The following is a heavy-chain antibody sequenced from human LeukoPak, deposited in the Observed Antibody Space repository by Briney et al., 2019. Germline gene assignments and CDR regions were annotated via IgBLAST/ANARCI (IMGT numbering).Heavy chain of an antibody. CDR2: ISGSGDTT. J-gene: IGHJ5*02. D-gene: IGHD3-9*01. CDR1: GFTFSNYV. V-gene: IGHV3-23*01. Sequence: GGSLRLSCAASGFTFSNYVMIWVRQAPGKGLEWVSGISGSGDTTYYANSVKGRFTISRDNSKTTLYLQMNSLRAEDTAIYYCARAVTGYPNWFDHWGQGTLVTVSS. CDR3: ARAVTGYPNWFDH.